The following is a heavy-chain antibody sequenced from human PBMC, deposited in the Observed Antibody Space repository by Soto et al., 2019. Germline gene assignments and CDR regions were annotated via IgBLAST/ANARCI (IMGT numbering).Heavy chain of an antibody. V-gene: IGHV3-23*01. CDR1: GFSFSSYA. CDR2: ISGSGGDT. J-gene: IGHJ5*01. CDR3: ASGVIPASGTEWDWCGF. Sequence: EVQLLESGGDVVHPGGSLRLSCTASGFSFSSYALNWVRQAPWKGLEWISGISGSGGDTYYAGSVKGRSTISRGNSKHTMKLQIKSLAAEDAAVYECASGVIPASGTEWDWCGFWGQGTLVTGSS. D-gene: IGHD6-13*01.